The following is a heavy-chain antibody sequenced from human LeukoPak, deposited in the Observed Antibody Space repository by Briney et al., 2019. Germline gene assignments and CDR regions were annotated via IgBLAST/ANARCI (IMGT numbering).Heavy chain of an antibody. CDR2: ISGGGGTT. CDR1: GFTFSKYA. CDR3: AREVAAGFDI. J-gene: IGHJ3*02. D-gene: IGHD2-15*01. Sequence: GGSLRLSCAASGFTFSKYAMNWVRQAPGRGLEWVSLISGGGGTTYYADSVKGRFTTSRDNSKNTLYLQMTRLRVDDTAVYYCAREVAAGFDIWGQGTMVTVSS. V-gene: IGHV3-23*01.